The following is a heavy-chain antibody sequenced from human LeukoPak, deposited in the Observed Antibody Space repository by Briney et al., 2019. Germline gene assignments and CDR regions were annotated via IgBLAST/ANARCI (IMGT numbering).Heavy chain of an antibody. CDR2: ISYDGSNK. D-gene: IGHD4-11*01. Sequence: GGSLRLSCAASGFTFSSYAMHWVRQAPGKGLEWVAVISYDGSNKYYADSVKGRFTISRDNSKNTLYLQMNSLRAEDTAVYYCAREYSNNRYYYYGMDVWAKGPRSPSP. CDR1: GFTFSSYA. V-gene: IGHV3-30-3*01. J-gene: IGHJ6*02. CDR3: AREYSNNRYYYYGMDV.